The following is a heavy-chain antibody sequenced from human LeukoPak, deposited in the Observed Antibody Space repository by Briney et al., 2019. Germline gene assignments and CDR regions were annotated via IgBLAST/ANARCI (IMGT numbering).Heavy chain of an antibody. CDR1: GGSLISYY. CDR2: VVDSGIT. J-gene: IGHJ4*02. Sequence: PSETLSLTCAVSGGSLISYYWTWIRQPPGKGLEWIGYVVDSGITKYNPSLQSRVTISVDTSKNQFSLRLDSVTAADTAVYYCARDLGQSLPALMAWAYWGQGALVTVSS. CDR3: ARDLGQSLPALMAWAY. D-gene: IGHD2-8*01. V-gene: IGHV4-59*01.